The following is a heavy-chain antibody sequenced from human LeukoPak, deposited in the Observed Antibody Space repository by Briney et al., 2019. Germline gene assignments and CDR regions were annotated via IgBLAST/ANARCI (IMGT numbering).Heavy chain of an antibody. CDR2: ISGSGAST. J-gene: IGHJ6*02. CDR1: GLTFSSYA. Sequence: GGSLRLSCAASGLTFSSYAMRWVRQAPGKGLEWVSTISGSGASTYYADSVKGRFTISRGNSKNTLYLQMNSLSAEDTAVYYCARPYSSSSHYYGMDVWGQGTTVTVSS. V-gene: IGHV3-23*01. D-gene: IGHD6-6*01. CDR3: ARPYSSSSHYYGMDV.